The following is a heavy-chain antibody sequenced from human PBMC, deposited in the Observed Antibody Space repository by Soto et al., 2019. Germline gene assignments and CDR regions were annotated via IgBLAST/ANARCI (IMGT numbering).Heavy chain of an antibody. Sequence: GGSLRLSCAASGFTFSSYGMHWVRQAPGKGLEWVAVISYDGSNKYYADSVKGRFTISRDNSKNTLYLQMNSLRAEDTAVYYCAKYSSSWALGYFDYWGQGTLVTVSS. CDR1: GFTFSSYG. CDR3: AKYSSSWALGYFDY. J-gene: IGHJ4*02. D-gene: IGHD6-13*01. CDR2: ISYDGSNK. V-gene: IGHV3-30*18.